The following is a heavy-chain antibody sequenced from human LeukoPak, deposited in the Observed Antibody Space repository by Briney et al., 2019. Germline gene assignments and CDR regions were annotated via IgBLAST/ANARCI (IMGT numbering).Heavy chain of an antibody. CDR3: ASVWGITATWDGWYFDL. J-gene: IGHJ2*01. CDR1: GGSISSSSYY. CDR2: IYYSGST. D-gene: IGHD4-17*01. Sequence: SETLSFTCTVSGGSISSSSYYWGWIRQPPGKGLEWIGSIYYSGSTYYNPSLKSRVTLSVDTSKNQFSLRLSSVTAADTAVYYCASVWGITATWDGWYFDLWGRGTLVTVSS. V-gene: IGHV4-39*07.